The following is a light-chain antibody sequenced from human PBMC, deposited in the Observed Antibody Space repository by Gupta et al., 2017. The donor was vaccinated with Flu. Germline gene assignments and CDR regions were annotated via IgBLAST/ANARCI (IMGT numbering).Light chain of an antibody. J-gene: IGLJ2*01. CDR2: VNSDGSH. CDR3: QTWDTGIQV. Sequence: QLVLTQSPSASASLGASVKLTCPLSSRHSRYAIAWHQQQPDKGPRYLMKVNSDGSHSKGDGIPDRFSGSSSGAERYLTISSLQSDDEADYYCQTWDTGIQVFGGGTKLTVL. V-gene: IGLV4-69*01. CDR1: SRHSRYA.